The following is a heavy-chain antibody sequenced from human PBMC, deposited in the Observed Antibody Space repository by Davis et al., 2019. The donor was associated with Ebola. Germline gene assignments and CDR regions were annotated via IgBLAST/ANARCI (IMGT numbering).Heavy chain of an antibody. V-gene: IGHV4-39*07. CDR1: GGSISSSSYY. J-gene: IGHJ1*01. CDR2: INHSGGA. Sequence: PSETLSLTCTVSGGSISSSSYYWGWIRQPPGKGLEWIGEINHSGGAKYNPPLKSRVTISVDTSKNQFSLKMTSVTAADTAVYYCARSMARYYWGYFQHWGQGSLVTVSS. CDR3: ARSMARYYWGYFQH. D-gene: IGHD3-10*01.